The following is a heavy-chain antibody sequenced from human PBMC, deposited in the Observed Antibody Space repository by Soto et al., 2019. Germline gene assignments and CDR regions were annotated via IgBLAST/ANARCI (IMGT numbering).Heavy chain of an antibody. J-gene: IGHJ4*01. D-gene: IGHD3-10*01. Sequence: PSETLSLTCTVSGGSISSADYYWSWIRQPPGKGLEWIGYFHSSGATYKDPSLKSRVTISVDTSKNQISLKLDSVTAADTAVYYCASIWFGDFDYWGHGTLVNVS. CDR1: GGSISSADYY. V-gene: IGHV4-30-4*01. CDR2: FHSSGAT. CDR3: ASIWFGDFDY.